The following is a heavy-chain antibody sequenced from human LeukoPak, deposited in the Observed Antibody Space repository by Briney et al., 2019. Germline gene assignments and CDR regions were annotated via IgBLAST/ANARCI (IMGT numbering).Heavy chain of an antibody. D-gene: IGHD3-22*01. V-gene: IGHV4-61*01. Sequence: SETLSLTCTVSGGSVSSGSYYWSWIRQPPGKGLEWIGYIYYGGSTNYNPSLKSRVTMSVDTSKNQFSLKLNSVTAADTALYYCARRISSGYSDYWGQGTLVTVPS. CDR2: IYYGGST. CDR3: ARRISSGYSDY. CDR1: GGSVSSGSYY. J-gene: IGHJ4*02.